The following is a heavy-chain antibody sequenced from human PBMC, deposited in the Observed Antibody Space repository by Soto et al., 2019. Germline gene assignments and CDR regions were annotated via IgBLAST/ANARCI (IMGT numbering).Heavy chain of an antibody. CDR3: ARDAKGGTLN. D-gene: IGHD1-7*01. CDR2: IYYSGST. J-gene: IGHJ4*02. Sequence: PSETLSLTCTVSGGSISSYYWSWIRQPPGKGLEWIGYIYYSGSTNYNPSLKSRVTISVDTSKNQFSLKLSSVTAADTAVYYCARDAKGGTLNWGQGTLVTVSS. CDR1: GGSISSYY. V-gene: IGHV4-59*01.